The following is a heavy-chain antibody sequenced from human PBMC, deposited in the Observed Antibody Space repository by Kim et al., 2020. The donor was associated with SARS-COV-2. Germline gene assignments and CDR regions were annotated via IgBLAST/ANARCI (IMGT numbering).Heavy chain of an antibody. J-gene: IGHJ4*02. V-gene: IGHV4-4*07. CDR2: YNSGCT. Sequence: YNSGCTNYNPTLQSRVTMSVDMSKNQFSLKLSSVTAADTAVYYCASALGHWGQGTLVTVSS. CDR3: ASALGH. D-gene: IGHD3-16*02.